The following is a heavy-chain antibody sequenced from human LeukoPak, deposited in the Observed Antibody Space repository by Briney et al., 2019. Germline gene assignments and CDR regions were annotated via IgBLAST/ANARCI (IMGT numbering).Heavy chain of an antibody. CDR1: GFSFSNSW. J-gene: IGHJ4*02. V-gene: IGHV3-7*01. CDR2: INPDGSEV. D-gene: IGHD5-18*01. CDR3: ARDRGYTSFDY. Sequence: GGSLGLSCAAYGFSFSNSWMTWVRQAPGKDLEWVASINPDGSEVSYVGSVKGRFTISRDNAKNSVYLQMSSLRAEETGVFYCARDRGYTSFDYWGQGALVAVSS.